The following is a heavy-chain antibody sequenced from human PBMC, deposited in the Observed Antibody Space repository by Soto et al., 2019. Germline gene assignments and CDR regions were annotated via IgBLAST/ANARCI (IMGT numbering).Heavy chain of an antibody. Sequence: EVQLLDSGGGLVQPGGSLRLSCAASGFTFSSYAMRWVRQAPGKGLEWVSAISGSGGSTYYADSVKGRFTISRDNSKITLYLQMNSLRAEDTAVYYCARRGSGSYYDYWGQGTLVTVSS. CDR3: ARRGSGSYYDY. D-gene: IGHD1-26*01. CDR1: GFTFSSYA. CDR2: ISGSGGST. J-gene: IGHJ4*02. V-gene: IGHV3-23*01.